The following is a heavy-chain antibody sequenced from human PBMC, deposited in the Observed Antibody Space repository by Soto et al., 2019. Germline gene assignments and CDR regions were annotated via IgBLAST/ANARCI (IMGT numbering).Heavy chain of an antibody. CDR2: IYYSGST. Sequence: PSETLSLTCTVSGGSISSYYWSWIRQPPGKGLEWIGYIYYSGSTNYNPSLKSRVTISVDTSKNQFSLKLSSVTAADTAVYYCAREPSKASAFDIWGQGTMVTVS. D-gene: IGHD6-6*01. J-gene: IGHJ3*02. CDR1: GGSISSYY. CDR3: AREPSKASAFDI. V-gene: IGHV4-59*01.